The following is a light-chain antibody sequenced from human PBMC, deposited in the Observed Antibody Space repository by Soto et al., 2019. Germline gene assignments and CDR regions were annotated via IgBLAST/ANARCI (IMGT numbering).Light chain of an antibody. CDR1: QSVRIK. V-gene: IGKV3-15*01. CDR2: GAS. J-gene: IGKJ5*01. CDR3: QQYNNWHPIT. Sequence: EVVMTQSPATLSVSPGERVTLSCRAIQSVRIKLAWYQQKPGQSPRLLIYGASTRATGIPARFSGSGSGTEFTLTISSLQYEDFAVYYCQQYNNWHPITFGQGTRLEIK.